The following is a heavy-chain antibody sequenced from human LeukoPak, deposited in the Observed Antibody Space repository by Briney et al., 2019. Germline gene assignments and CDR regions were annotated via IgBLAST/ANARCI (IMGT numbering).Heavy chain of an antibody. Sequence: SETLSLTCTVSGGSISSSSYYWSWIRQPPGKGLEWIGYMYYSGSTNYNPSLKSRVTISVDTSKNQFSLKLSSVTAVDTAVYYCARVGATREDPGYYYYYMDVWGKGTTVTVSS. CDR3: ARVGATREDPGYYYYYMDV. V-gene: IGHV4-61*01. D-gene: IGHD1-26*01. J-gene: IGHJ6*03. CDR1: GGSISSSSYY. CDR2: MYYSGST.